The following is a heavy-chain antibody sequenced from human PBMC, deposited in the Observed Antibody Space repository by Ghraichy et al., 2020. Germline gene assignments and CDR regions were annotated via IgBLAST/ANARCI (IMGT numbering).Heavy chain of an antibody. V-gene: IGHV4-4*02. J-gene: IGHJ4*02. Sequence: SETLSLTCAVSGGSISSSNWWSWVGQPPGKGLEWIGEIYHSGSTNYNPSLKSRVTISVDKSKNQFSLKLSSVTAADTAVYYCARSSTTYYDFWSGATYYFDYWGLVTLVSVS. D-gene: IGHD3-3*01. CDR3: ARSSTTYYDFWSGATYYFDY. CDR2: IYHSGST. CDR1: GGSISSSNW.